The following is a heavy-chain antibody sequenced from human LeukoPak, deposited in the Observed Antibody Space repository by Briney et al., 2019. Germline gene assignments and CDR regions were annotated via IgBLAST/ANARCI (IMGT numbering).Heavy chain of an antibody. CDR2: VHYSGST. CDR1: GGSSSSYY. CDR3: ARSGGERVEMPTFIDS. J-gene: IGHJ5*01. D-gene: IGHD5-24*01. Sequence: SETLSLTCTVSGGSSSSYYWSWIRQPPGKGLEWIGYVHYSGSTNYNPSLKSRVTILVDTSKNQFSLRLSSVTAADTAVYYCARSGGERVEMPTFIDSWGQGTLVTVSS. V-gene: IGHV4-59*01.